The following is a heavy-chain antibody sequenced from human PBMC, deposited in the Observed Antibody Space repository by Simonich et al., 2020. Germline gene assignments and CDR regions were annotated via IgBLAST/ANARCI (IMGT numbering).Heavy chain of an antibody. CDR1: GYTFTSYG. D-gene: IGHD2-15*01. CDR2: ISAYNGNT. J-gene: IGHJ4*02. CDR3: ARASRGTWWYYYFDY. Sequence: QVQLVQSGAEVKKPGASVKVSCKASGYTFTSYGISWVRQAPGQGLEWMGWISAYNGNTNDAQKLHGRVTMTTDTSTSTAYMELRSLRSDDTAVYYCARASRGTWWYYYFDYWGQGTLVTVSS. V-gene: IGHV1-18*01.